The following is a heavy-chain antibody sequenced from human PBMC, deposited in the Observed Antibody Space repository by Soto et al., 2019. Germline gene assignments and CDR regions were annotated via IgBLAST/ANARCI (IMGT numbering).Heavy chain of an antibody. V-gene: IGHV1-69*12. J-gene: IGHJ6*02. CDR1: GDTFSSYS. CDR2: IIPVFRSI. Sequence: VQLVQSGAEVKTPGSSVKVSCKASGDTFSSYSIAWVRQAPGQGLEWMGGIIPVFRSINYSQKFQGRVTITADESTTTAYIELTSLSPQDTAVYFCARDDGWNYRYYDMEVWGQGTTVTVS. D-gene: IGHD1-7*01. CDR3: ARDDGWNYRYYDMEV.